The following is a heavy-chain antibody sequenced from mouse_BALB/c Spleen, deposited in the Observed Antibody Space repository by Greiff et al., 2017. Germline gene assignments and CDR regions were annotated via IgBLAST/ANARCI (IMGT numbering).Heavy chain of an antibody. CDR2: ISSGGSYT. CDR3: ARDDYDGSAMDY. CDR1: GFTFSSYA. J-gene: IGHJ4*01. V-gene: IGHV5-9-4*01. Sequence: EVQLVESGGGLVKPGGSLKLSCAASGFTFSSYAMSWVRQSPEKRLEWVAEISSGGSYTYYPDTVTGRFTISRDNAKNTLYLEMSSLRSEDTAMYYCARDDYDGSAMDYWGQGTSVTVSS. D-gene: IGHD2-4*01.